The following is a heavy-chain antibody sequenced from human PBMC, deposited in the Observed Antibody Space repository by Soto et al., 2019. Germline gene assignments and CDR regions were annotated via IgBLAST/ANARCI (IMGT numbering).Heavy chain of an antibody. D-gene: IGHD3-3*01. CDR1: GFTFDDYA. CDR3: AKDIIFRGVLRFLEWLSRTKNWFDP. CDR2: ISWNSGSI. J-gene: IGHJ5*02. Sequence: GGSLRLSCAASGFTFDDYAMHWVRQAPGKGLEWVSGISWNSGSIGYADSVKGRFTISRDNAKNSLYLQMNSLRAEDTALYYCAKDIIFRGVLRFLEWLSRTKNWFDPWGQGTLVTVSS. V-gene: IGHV3-9*01.